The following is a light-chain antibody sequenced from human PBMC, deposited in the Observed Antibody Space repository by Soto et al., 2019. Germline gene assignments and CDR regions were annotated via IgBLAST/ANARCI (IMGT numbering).Light chain of an antibody. CDR3: QQADSFPLT. Sequence: DIEMSQCPSSVSASVGDRVTITCRAGQGISRWLAWYQQKPGKAPKLLIYGASSVQSGVPSRFSGSGSGTDFTLTISSLQPEDFATYYCQQADSFPLTFGGGTKVDIK. CDR1: QGISRW. V-gene: IGKV1-12*01. J-gene: IGKJ4*01. CDR2: GAS.